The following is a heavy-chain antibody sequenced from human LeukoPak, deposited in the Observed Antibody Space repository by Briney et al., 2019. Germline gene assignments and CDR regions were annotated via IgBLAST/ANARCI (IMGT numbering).Heavy chain of an antibody. CDR1: GFIFSSYA. Sequence: GGSLRLSCAASGFIFSSYAMSWVRQAPGKGLECISGFSGSGGSTYYADSVKGRFTISRDNSKNTLYLQMNSLRAEDTAVYYCATEHRTKNYFDYWGQGTLVTVSS. J-gene: IGHJ4*02. V-gene: IGHV3-23*01. D-gene: IGHD1-14*01. CDR3: ATEHRTKNYFDY. CDR2: FSGSGGST.